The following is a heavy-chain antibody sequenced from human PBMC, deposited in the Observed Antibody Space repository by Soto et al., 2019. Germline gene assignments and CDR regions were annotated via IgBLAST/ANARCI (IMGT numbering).Heavy chain of an antibody. CDR1: GFTFTSSA. J-gene: IGHJ5*02. CDR2: IVVGSGNT. CDR3: AADYRGDNWFDP. Sequence: SVKVSFKASGFTFTSSAVQWLRQARGQRLEWIGWIVVGSGNTNYAQKFQERVTITRDMSTSTAYMELSSLRSEDTAVYYCAADYRGDNWFDPWGQGTLVTVSS. V-gene: IGHV1-58*01. D-gene: IGHD3-10*01.